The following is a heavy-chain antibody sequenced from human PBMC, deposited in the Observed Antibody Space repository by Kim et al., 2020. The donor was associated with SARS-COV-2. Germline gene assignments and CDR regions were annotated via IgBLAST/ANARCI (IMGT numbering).Heavy chain of an antibody. D-gene: IGHD3-22*01. CDR1: GASISSHY. Sequence: SETLSLTCTISGASISSHYWTWIRQTLGKAPEWIGNIFYTGITDYNPYFKSRITISVDTSKNEFSLNLRDVTAADSAVYFCAAGRWGTYDNVWGQGTLVTVSS. V-gene: IGHV4-59*11. CDR2: IFYTGIT. CDR3: AAGRWGTYDNV. J-gene: IGHJ4*02.